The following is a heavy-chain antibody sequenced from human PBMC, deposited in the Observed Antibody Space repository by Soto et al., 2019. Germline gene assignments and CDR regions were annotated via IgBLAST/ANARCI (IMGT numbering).Heavy chain of an antibody. CDR3: ARDSKYSGYDSDFDY. D-gene: IGHD5-12*01. V-gene: IGHV3-30*03. CDR2: ISFDGSHK. J-gene: IGHJ4*02. Sequence: GGSLRLSCAGSGFTFSNYGLHWVRQAPGKGLDWVSFISFDGSHKYYADSVKGRFTISRDNAKNSLYLQMNSLRAEDTAVYYCARDSKYSGYDSDFDYWGQGTLVTVSS. CDR1: GFTFSNYG.